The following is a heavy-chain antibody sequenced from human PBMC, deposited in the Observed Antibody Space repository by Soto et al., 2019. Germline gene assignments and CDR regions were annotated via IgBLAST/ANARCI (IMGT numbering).Heavy chain of an antibody. CDR2: IYHSGST. CDR1: NASITSSGYY. D-gene: IGHD1-26*01. CDR3: ARMSGTYYVPDY. V-gene: IGHV4-31*03. Sequence: QVQLQESGPRLVEASQTLSLTCTVSNASITSSGYYWSWVRQPPGKRLEWIGYIYHSGSTFYSPSLQRRLTMSVDTSKNQFSLTLRSVTAAYTAVYHCARMSGTYYVPDYWGQGTLVTVSS. J-gene: IGHJ4*02.